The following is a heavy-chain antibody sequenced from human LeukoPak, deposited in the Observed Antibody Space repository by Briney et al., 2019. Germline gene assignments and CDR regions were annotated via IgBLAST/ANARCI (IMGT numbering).Heavy chain of an antibody. V-gene: IGHV4-4*07. D-gene: IGHD3-10*01. Sequence: SGTLSLTCTVSGVSISSYYWSWIRQPAGKGLEWIGRIYTSGSTNYNPSLKSRVTMSVDTSKNQFSLKLSSVTAADTAVYYCARDNYYYGSGSYYFDYWGQGTLVTVSS. CDR2: IYTSGST. J-gene: IGHJ4*02. CDR3: ARDNYYYGSGSYYFDY. CDR1: GVSISSYY.